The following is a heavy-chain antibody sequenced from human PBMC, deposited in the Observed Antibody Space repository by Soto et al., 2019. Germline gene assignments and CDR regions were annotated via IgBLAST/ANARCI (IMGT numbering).Heavy chain of an antibody. CDR2: VYYSGTP. J-gene: IGHJ4*02. CDR1: GGSSRQSSYF. CDR3: ARADTAMDPPGV. D-gene: IGHD5-18*01. Sequence: TSETLSLTCAVSGGSSRQSSYFWGWIRQPPGKGLEWIASVYYSGTPYYNPSLKSRVTISIDTSKTQISLHLRSLTAADTAVYYCARADTAMDPPGVWGQGIRVTVSS. V-gene: IGHV4-39*01.